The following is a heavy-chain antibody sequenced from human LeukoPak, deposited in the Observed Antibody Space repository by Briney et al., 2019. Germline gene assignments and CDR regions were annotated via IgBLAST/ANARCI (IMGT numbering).Heavy chain of an antibody. CDR2: VSSNGGST. CDR3: ARVARDSSGYYYDY. J-gene: IGHJ4*02. CDR1: GFTFSSYA. D-gene: IGHD3-22*01. Sequence: GGSLRLSCAASGFTFSSYAMHWVRQAPGKGLEYVSAVSSNGGSTYYANSVKGRFTISRDNSKNTLYLQMGSLRVEDMAVYYCARVARDSSGYYYDYWGQGTLVTVSS. V-gene: IGHV3-64*01.